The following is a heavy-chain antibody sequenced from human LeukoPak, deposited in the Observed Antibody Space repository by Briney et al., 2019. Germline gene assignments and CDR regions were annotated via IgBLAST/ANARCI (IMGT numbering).Heavy chain of an antibody. CDR3: AKTWGYSSSGIDY. Sequence: GGSLRLSCAASGFTFSSYGMHWVRQAPGKGLEWVAVISYDGSNKYYADSVKGRFTISRDNSKNTLYLQMNTLGAEDTALYYCAKTWGYSSSGIDYWGQGTLVTVSS. D-gene: IGHD6-13*01. CDR2: ISYDGSNK. J-gene: IGHJ4*02. CDR1: GFTFSSYG. V-gene: IGHV3-30*18.